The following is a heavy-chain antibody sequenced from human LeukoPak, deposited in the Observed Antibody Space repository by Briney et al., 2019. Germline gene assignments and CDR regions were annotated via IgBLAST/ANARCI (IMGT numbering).Heavy chain of an antibody. Sequence: GGSLRLSCTASGFTFGDYAMSWVRQAPGKGLEWVGFIRSKAYGGTTEYAASVKGRFTISRDVSKSIAYLQMNSLKTEDTAVYYCTRDVEAIAAAGTDAFDIWGQGTMVTVSS. CDR3: TRDVEAIAAAGTDAFDI. D-gene: IGHD6-13*01. CDR1: GFTFGDYA. J-gene: IGHJ3*02. CDR2: IRSKAYGGTT. V-gene: IGHV3-49*04.